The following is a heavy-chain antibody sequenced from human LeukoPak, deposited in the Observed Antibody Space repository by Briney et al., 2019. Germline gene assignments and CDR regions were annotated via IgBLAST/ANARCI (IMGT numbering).Heavy chain of an antibody. CDR1: GGSISSYY. D-gene: IGHD1-26*01. CDR3: ARGTEWKLLDYFDY. Sequence: SETLSLTCTVSGGSISSYYWSWIRQPPGKGLEWIGYTYYSGSTNYNPSLKSRVTISVDTSKNQFSLKLSSVTAADTAVYYCARGTEWKLLDYFDYWGQGTLVTVSS. J-gene: IGHJ4*02. V-gene: IGHV4-59*01. CDR2: TYYSGST.